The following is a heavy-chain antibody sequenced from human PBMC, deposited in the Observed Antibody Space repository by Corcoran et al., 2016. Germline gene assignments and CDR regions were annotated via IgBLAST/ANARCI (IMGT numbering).Heavy chain of an antibody. J-gene: IGHJ6*02. CDR2: INHSGST. CDR1: GGSFSGYY. D-gene: IGHD3-9*01. Sequence: QVQLQQWGAGLLKPSETLSLTCAVYGGSFSGYYWSWIRQPPGKGLEWIGEINHSGSTNYNPSLKSRVTISVDTSKNQFSLKLSSVTAAATAVYYCARGPRYYDILTGYYSFYYYYGMDVWGQGTTVTVSS. V-gene: IGHV4-34*01. CDR3: ARGPRYYDILTGYYSFYYYYGMDV.